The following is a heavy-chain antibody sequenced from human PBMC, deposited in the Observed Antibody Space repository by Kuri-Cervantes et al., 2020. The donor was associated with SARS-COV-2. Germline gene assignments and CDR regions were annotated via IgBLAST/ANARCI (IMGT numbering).Heavy chain of an antibody. D-gene: IGHD3-3*01. CDR1: GGSISSSSYY. CDR3: ARDPSRGVRWSGYPNYFDY. J-gene: IGHJ4*02. CDR2: IYYSGST. V-gene: IGHV4-39*07. Sequence: SETLSLTCTVSGGSISSSSYYWGWIRQPPGKGLEWIGSIYYSGSTYYNPSLKSRVTISVDTSKNQFSLKLSSVTAADTAVYYCARDPSRGVRWSGYPNYFDYWGQGTLVTVSS.